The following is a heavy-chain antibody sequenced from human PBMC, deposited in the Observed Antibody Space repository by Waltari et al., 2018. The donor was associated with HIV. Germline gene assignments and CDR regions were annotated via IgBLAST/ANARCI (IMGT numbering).Heavy chain of an antibody. Sequence: EVHLVESGGDLLKPGGCLRLSCAASGFTFRNAWMTWVRQAPGKGLEWVCRIKSKSDGGTTDYNAAVKGRLTISRDDSKTTLFLQMNSLKTEDTAVYYCTTEEGYGSGSYLDYWGQGTPLTVSS. V-gene: IGHV3-15*01. D-gene: IGHD3-10*01. CDR2: IKSKSDGGTT. J-gene: IGHJ4*02. CDR3: TTEEGYGSGSYLDY. CDR1: GFTFRNAW.